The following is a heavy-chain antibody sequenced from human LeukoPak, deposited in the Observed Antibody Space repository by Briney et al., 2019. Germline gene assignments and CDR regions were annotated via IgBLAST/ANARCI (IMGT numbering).Heavy chain of an antibody. CDR2: IKQDGSER. CDR1: GFSFSSYW. V-gene: IGHV3-7*01. CDR3: ARGGYYESSALDY. D-gene: IGHD3-22*01. J-gene: IGHJ4*02. Sequence: GGSLRLSCAASGFSFSSYWMNWVRQAPGKGLEWVANIKQDGSERYYVDSVKGRFTISRDNAKNSLYLQMSSLRAGDTAVYYCARGGYYESSALDYWGQATQVTVSS.